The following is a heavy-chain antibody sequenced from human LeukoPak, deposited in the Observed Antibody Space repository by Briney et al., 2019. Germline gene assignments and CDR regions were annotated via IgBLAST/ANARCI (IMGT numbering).Heavy chain of an antibody. V-gene: IGHV5-51*01. J-gene: IGHJ5*02. D-gene: IGHD2-15*01. CDR2: IYPGDSDT. Sequence: GESLKISCKGSGYSFTSYWIGWVRQMPGKGLERMGIIYPGDSDTRYSPSFQGQVTISADKSISTAYLQWSSLKASDTAMYYCARTPLCSGGSCYFWFDPWGQGTLVTVSS. CDR1: GYSFTSYW. CDR3: ARTPLCSGGSCYFWFDP.